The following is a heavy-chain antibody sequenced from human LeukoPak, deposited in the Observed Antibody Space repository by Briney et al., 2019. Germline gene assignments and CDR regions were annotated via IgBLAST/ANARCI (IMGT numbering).Heavy chain of an antibody. CDR3: ARDDLAYCSSTSCYAALLD. V-gene: IGHV3-11*06. CDR2: ISSSSTYT. D-gene: IGHD2-2*01. Sequence: GGSLRLSCVASGFTFRDYYMSWIRQAPGKGLEWVSYISSSSTYTNYADSVKGRFTISRDNAKNSLYLQMNSLRAEDTAVYYCARDDLAYCSSTSCYAALLDWGQGTLVTVSS. J-gene: IGHJ4*02. CDR1: GFTFRDYY.